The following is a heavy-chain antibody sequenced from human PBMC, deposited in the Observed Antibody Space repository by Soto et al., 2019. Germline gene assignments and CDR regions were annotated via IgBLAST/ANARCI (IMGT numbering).Heavy chain of an antibody. Sequence: SETLSLTCTVSGGSISSYYWSWIRQPPGKGLEWIGYIYYSGSTNYNPSLKSRVTISVDTSKTQFSLKLSSVTAADTAVYYCARLRGDQATYGDYVEAFDIWGQGTMVTVSS. CDR3: ARLRGDQATYGDYVEAFDI. V-gene: IGHV4-59*08. CDR1: GGSISSYY. J-gene: IGHJ3*02. D-gene: IGHD4-17*01. CDR2: IYYSGST.